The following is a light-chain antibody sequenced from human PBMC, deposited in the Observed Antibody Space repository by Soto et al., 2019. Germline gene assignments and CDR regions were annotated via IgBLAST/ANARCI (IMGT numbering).Light chain of an antibody. V-gene: IGLV2-14*03. CDR3: SSYTSRSTHV. Sequence: QSALTQPASVSGSPGQSITISCTGTSSDVGAYTFVSWYQQHPDKVPTLMIFDVSSRPSGVSDRFSGSKSGNTASLTISGLQSEDEADYYCSSYTSRSTHVFGSGTKLTVL. CDR2: DVS. J-gene: IGLJ1*01. CDR1: SSDVGAYTF.